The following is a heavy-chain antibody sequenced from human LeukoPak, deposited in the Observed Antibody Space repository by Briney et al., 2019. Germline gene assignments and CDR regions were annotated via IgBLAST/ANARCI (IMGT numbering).Heavy chain of an antibody. CDR3: ATNIVVVPAELTFDY. D-gene: IGHD2-2*01. CDR2: ISGSGGST. CDR1: GFTFSSYA. J-gene: IGHJ4*02. Sequence: GGSLRLSYAASGFTFSSYAMSWVRQAPGKGLEWVSPISGSGGSTYYADSVKGRFTISRDNSKNTLYLQMNSLRAEDTAVYYCATNIVVVPAELTFDYWGQGTLVTVSS. V-gene: IGHV3-23*01.